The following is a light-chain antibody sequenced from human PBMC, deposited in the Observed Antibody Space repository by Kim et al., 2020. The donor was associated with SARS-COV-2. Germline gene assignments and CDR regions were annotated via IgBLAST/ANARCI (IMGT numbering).Light chain of an antibody. V-gene: IGKV1-39*01. J-gene: IGKJ4*01. Sequence: SVGDRVTITCRASQSISSYLNWYQQKPGKAPKLLIYAASSLQSGVPSRSSGSGSGTDFTLTISSLQPEDFATYYCQQSYSTPPITFGGGTKVDIK. CDR2: AAS. CDR1: QSISSY. CDR3: QQSYSTPPIT.